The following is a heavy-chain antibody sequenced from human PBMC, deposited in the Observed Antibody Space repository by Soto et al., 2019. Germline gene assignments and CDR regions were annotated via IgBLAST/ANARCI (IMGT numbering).Heavy chain of an antibody. J-gene: IGHJ5*02. CDR1: GVFLKNHG. CDR3: AKIPSRGMIFGAGS. CDR2: IDNSGDGS. Sequence: GGSLRLSCAASGVFLKNHGLNWVRQSQGKGLEWVSAIDNSGDGSFYEDSVKGRFITSRDNSKDTVFLHMNNLRPEDTAFYYCAKIPSRGMIFGAGSWGQGTLVTVSS. V-gene: IGHV3-23*05. D-gene: IGHD3-3*01.